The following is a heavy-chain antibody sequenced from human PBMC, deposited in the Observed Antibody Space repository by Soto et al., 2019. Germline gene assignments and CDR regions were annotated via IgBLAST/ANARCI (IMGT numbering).Heavy chain of an antibody. Sequence: GASGHVSCKASGYTFTSYDINWVRQPTGQGLEWMGWMNPNSGNTGYAQKFQGRVTMTRNTSISTAYMELSGLRSEDTAVYYCARRDSSSWRQILYYYYGMDVWGQGTTVTVSS. V-gene: IGHV1-8*01. J-gene: IGHJ6*02. CDR1: GYTFTSYD. CDR2: MNPNSGNT. CDR3: ARRDSSSWRQILYYYYGMDV. D-gene: IGHD6-13*01.